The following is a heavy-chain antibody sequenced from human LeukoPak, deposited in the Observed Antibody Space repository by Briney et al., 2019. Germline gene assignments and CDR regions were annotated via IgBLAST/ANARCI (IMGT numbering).Heavy chain of an antibody. CDR2: IIPILGIA. CDR1: GGTFSSYA. J-gene: IGHJ4*02. Sequence: ASVKVSCKASGGTFSSYAVSWVRQAPGQGLEWMGRIIPILGIANYAQKFQGRVTITADKSTSTAYMELSSLRSEDTAVYYCASYYYGSGSYYFDYWGQGTLVTVSS. D-gene: IGHD3-10*01. V-gene: IGHV1-69*04. CDR3: ASYYYGSGSYYFDY.